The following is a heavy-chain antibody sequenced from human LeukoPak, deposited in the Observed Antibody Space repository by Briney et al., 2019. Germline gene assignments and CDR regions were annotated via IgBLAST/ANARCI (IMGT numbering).Heavy chain of an antibody. V-gene: IGHV3-11*04. CDR1: GFTFSDYY. D-gene: IGHD3-10*01. J-gene: IGHJ4*02. CDR3: ARSRSYGSGSYHFDY. CDR2: ISSSSSTI. Sequence: KPGGSLRLSCAASGFTFSDYYMSWIRQAPGKGLEWVSYISSSSSTIYYADSVKGRFTISRDNAKNSLYLQMNSLRAEDTAVYYCARSRSYGSGSYHFDYWGQGTLVTVSS.